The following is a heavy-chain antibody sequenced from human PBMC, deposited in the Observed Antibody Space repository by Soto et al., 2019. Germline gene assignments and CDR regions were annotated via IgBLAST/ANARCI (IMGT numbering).Heavy chain of an antibody. V-gene: IGHV3-21*01. CDR3: ARDRKYNWNYDWFDP. Sequence: GGSLRLSCEASGFTFSDYSVNWVRQAPGKGLEWVSSITGSSSYIYYADSVKGRFTISRDNAKNSLYLQMNSLRAEDTAVYYCARDRKYNWNYDWFDPWGQGTLVTVSS. D-gene: IGHD1-7*01. J-gene: IGHJ5*02. CDR2: ITGSSSYI. CDR1: GFTFSDYS.